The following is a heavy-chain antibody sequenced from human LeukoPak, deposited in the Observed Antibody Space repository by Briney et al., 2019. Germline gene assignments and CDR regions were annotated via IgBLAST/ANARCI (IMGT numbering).Heavy chain of an antibody. Sequence: GGSLRLSCAASGFTFSSYSINWIRQAPGKGLEWVSSISSSSSYKYYADSVKGRFTISRDNAKSSLYLQMNSLRAEDTAVYYCARDLAARGYFDYWGQGTLVTVSS. CDR2: ISSSSSYK. J-gene: IGHJ4*02. D-gene: IGHD6-13*01. CDR3: ARDLAARGYFDY. CDR1: GFTFSSYS. V-gene: IGHV3-21*01.